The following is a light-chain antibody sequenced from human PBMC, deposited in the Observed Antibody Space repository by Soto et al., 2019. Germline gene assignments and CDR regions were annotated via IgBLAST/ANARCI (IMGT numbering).Light chain of an antibody. J-gene: IGLJ1*01. Sequence: SVLTRPPSVSAAPGQKVTISCSGSSSNIGNNYVSWYQQLPGTAPKLLIYDNDKRPSGIPDRFSGSKSGTSATLGITGLQTGDEADYYCGTWDSSLSAWYVFGTGTKATVL. CDR2: DND. CDR3: GTWDSSLSAWYV. V-gene: IGLV1-51*01. CDR1: SSNIGNNY.